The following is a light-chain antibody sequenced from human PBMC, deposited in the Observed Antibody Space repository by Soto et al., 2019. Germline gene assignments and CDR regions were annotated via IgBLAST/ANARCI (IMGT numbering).Light chain of an antibody. Sequence: EIVLTQSPATLSLSPGERATLSCRASQSVSSYLAWYQQKPGQAPRLLIYDASNRATGIPDRFSGSGSGTDFTLTISSLVPEDFAVYYCQQRSNCPPLFTFGPANKGDIK. CDR3: QQRSNCPPLFT. J-gene: IGKJ3*01. CDR1: QSVSSY. V-gene: IGKV3-11*01. CDR2: DAS.